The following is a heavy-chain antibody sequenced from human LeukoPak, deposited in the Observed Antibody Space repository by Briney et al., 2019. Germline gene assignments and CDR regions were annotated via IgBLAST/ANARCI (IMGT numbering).Heavy chain of an antibody. Sequence: GGSLRLSCAASGFTFSSYAMHWVRQARGKGLEWVAVISYDGSNKYYADSVKGRFTISRDNSKNTLYLQMNSLRAEDTAVYYCARDQGGQQLLLGFDYWGQGTLVTVSS. CDR1: GFTFSSYA. V-gene: IGHV3-30-3*01. CDR3: ARDQGGQQLLLGFDY. J-gene: IGHJ4*02. CDR2: ISYDGSNK. D-gene: IGHD6-13*01.